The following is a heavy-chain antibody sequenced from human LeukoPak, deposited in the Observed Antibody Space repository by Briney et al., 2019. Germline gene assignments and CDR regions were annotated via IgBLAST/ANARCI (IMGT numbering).Heavy chain of an antibody. D-gene: IGHD3-16*01. CDR2: IGYDGSKI. Sequence: PGESLRLSFAASGFTFSRSGMHWVRQAPGKGLEWVTLIGYDGSKIYYADSVKGRFTISRDNSKNTLYLQMNSLRPEDTAVYYCAKEGRGGFDIWGQGTMVTVSS. V-gene: IGHV3-30*02. CDR3: AKEGRGGFDI. CDR1: GFTFSRSG. J-gene: IGHJ3*02.